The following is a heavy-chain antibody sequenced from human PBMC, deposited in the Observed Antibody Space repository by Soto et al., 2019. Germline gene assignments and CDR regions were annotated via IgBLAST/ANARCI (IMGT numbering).Heavy chain of an antibody. J-gene: IGHJ6*02. CDR1: GFTFSSYG. CDR2: ISYDGSNK. Sequence: HPGGSLRLSCAASGFTFSSYGMHWVRQAPGKGLEWVAVISYDGSNKYYADSVKGRFTISRDNSKNTLYLQMNSLRAEDTAVYYCAKDLGITMVRGVLDVWGQGTTVTVSS. V-gene: IGHV3-30*18. CDR3: AKDLGITMVRGVLDV. D-gene: IGHD3-10*01.